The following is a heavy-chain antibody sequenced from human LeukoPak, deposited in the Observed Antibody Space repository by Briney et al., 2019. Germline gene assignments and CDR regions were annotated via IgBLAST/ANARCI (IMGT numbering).Heavy chain of an antibody. CDR3: ARGGAPDR. CDR2: IGSSGTSI. J-gene: IGHJ5*02. V-gene: IGHV3-11*04. CDR1: GFTFSDYY. Sequence: GGSLRLSCAASGFTFSDYYMSWIRQAPGKGLEWVSNIGSSGTSISYADSVKGRFTISRDNAKNSLFLHMSSLRVEDTALYYCARGGAPDRWGQGTLVTVSS.